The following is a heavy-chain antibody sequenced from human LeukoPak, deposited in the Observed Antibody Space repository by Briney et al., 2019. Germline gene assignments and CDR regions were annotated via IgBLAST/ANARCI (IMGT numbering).Heavy chain of an antibody. D-gene: IGHD6-19*01. CDR2: INTDGTVT. J-gene: IGHJ4*02. CDR1: EFTFSKYC. Sequence: PGGSLRLSCAASEFTFSKYCMLWVRQAPGKGLESVSRINTDGTVTTYADSVKGRFTVSRDNADNTMFLQMNRVRDEDTAVYYCATKQWMAPPPDSWGQGTPVTVSS. V-gene: IGHV3-74*01. CDR3: ATKQWMAPPPDS.